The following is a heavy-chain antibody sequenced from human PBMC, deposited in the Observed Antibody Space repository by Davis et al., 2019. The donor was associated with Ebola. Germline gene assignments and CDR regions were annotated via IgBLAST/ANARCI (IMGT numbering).Heavy chain of an antibody. Sequence: MPSETLSLTCAVYGGSFSGYYWSWIRQPPGKGLEWIGEINHSGSTNYNPSLKSRVTISVDTSKNQFSLKLSAVTAADTAVDYCARGRMAPTRVDYWGQGTLVTVSS. J-gene: IGHJ4*02. CDR1: GGSFSGYY. V-gene: IGHV4-34*01. CDR3: ARGRMAPTRVDY. CDR2: INHSGST. D-gene: IGHD5-24*01.